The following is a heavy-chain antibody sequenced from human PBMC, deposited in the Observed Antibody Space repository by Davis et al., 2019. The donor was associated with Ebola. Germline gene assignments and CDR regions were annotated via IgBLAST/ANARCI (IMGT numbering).Heavy chain of an antibody. CDR2: IHYSGGT. Sequence: GSLRLSCTASGGSISGYAWGWTRHPPGKGLEWIGYIHYSGGTSYNPSLRSRVTMSVDMSKNQFSLRLASVTAADTAVYYCAGDTKRGGYYYYGMDVWGQGTTVTVSS. J-gene: IGHJ6*02. CDR3: AGDTKRGGYYYYGMDV. V-gene: IGHV4-59*01. CDR1: GGSISGYA. D-gene: IGHD2-2*01.